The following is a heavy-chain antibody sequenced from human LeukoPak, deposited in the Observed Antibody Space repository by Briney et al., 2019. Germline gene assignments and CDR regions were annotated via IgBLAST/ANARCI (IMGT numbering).Heavy chain of an antibody. CDR3: ARGPTNLVTAASGWFDP. V-gene: IGHV3-21*01. D-gene: IGHD2-15*01. CDR2: ISTSSSYI. CDR1: GFTFSSYS. Sequence: GGSLRLSCAASGFTFSSYSMNWVRQAPGKGLEWVSSISTSSSYIYYADSVKGRFTISRDNAKNSLYLQMNSLRAEDTAVYYCARGPTNLVTAASGWFDPWGQGTLVTVSS. J-gene: IGHJ5*02.